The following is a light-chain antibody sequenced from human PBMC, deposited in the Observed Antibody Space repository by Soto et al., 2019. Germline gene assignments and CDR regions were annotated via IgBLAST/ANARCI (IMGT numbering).Light chain of an antibody. CDR2: EVS. V-gene: IGLV2-8*01. Sequence: QSALPQPPSASGSPGPAVTISCTGTSSDVGGYNYVSWYQQHPGKAPKLMIYEVSKRPSGVPDRFSGSKSGNTASLTVSGLQAEDEADYYCSSYAGSNSEVFGGGTKLTVL. CDR3: SSYAGSNSEV. CDR1: SSDVGGYNY. J-gene: IGLJ2*01.